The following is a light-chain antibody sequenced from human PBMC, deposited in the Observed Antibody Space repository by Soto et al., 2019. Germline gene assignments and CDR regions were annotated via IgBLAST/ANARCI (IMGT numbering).Light chain of an antibody. Sequence: AILMTQSPSSFSESTGDRVTITCRASQGISSYLAWYQQKPGKAPKLLIYAASTLQSGVPSSFSGSGSGTDFTLTISCMQSEDFATYYCQQYYSYPHTFGQGTKVEIK. CDR1: QGISSY. CDR3: QQYYSYPHT. J-gene: IGKJ1*01. V-gene: IGKV1-8*01. CDR2: AAS.